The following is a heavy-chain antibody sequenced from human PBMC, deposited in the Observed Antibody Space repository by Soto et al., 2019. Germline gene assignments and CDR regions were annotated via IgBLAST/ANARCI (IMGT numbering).Heavy chain of an antibody. D-gene: IGHD3-3*01. Sequence: QVQLVESGGGVVQPGRSLRLSCAVSGFTFSSYGMHWVRQAPGKGLEWVAVISYDGSDKNYADSVKGRFTISRDNSKNTLYLQMNSLRAEDTAVYYCARRYYALNCFDIWGQGTMVTVSS. CDR1: GFTFSSYG. V-gene: IGHV3-30*03. CDR2: ISYDGSDK. CDR3: ARRYYALNCFDI. J-gene: IGHJ3*02.